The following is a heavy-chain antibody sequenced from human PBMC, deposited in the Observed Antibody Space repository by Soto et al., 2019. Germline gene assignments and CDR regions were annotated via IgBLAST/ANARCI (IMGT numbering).Heavy chain of an antibody. CDR1: GFTFSSYA. J-gene: IGHJ4*02. D-gene: IGHD3-9*01. V-gene: IGHV3-23*01. CDR3: AKRSLTFGRLDATVRY. Sequence: EVQLLESGGGLVQPGGSLRLSCAASGFTFSSYAMSWVRQAPGKGLEWVSAISGSGGSTYYADSVKGRFTISRDNSKNTLYLLMHILTAEDTAVYYCAKRSLTFGRLDATVRYWGQGNLVTLSS. CDR2: ISGSGGST.